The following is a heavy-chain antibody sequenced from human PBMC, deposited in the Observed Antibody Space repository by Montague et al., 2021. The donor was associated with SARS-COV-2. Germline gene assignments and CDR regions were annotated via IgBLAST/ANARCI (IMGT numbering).Heavy chain of an antibody. Sequence: SETLSLTCTVSGGSISSYYWSWIRQPPGKGLEWIGYIYYSGSTNYNPSLKSRATISVDTSKNQFSLKLSSVTAADTAVYYCARDTLGDYYYYGMDVWGQGTTVTVSS. J-gene: IGHJ6*02. CDR3: ARDTLGDYYYYGMDV. CDR1: GGSISSYY. CDR2: IYYSGST. V-gene: IGHV4-59*01.